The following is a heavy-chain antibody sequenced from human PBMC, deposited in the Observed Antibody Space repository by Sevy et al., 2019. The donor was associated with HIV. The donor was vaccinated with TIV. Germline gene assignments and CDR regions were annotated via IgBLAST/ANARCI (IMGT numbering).Heavy chain of an antibody. J-gene: IGHJ4*02. CDR1: GFTFSSYA. Sequence: GGSLRLSCAASGFTFSSYAMHWVRQAPGKGLEWVAVISYDGSNKYYGDSVKGRFTISRDNSKNTLYLQMNSLRAEDTAVYYCARGRTGWILVLLDYWGQGTLVTVSS. V-gene: IGHV3-30-3*01. CDR3: ARGRTGWILVLLDY. CDR2: ISYDGSNK. D-gene: IGHD5-18*01.